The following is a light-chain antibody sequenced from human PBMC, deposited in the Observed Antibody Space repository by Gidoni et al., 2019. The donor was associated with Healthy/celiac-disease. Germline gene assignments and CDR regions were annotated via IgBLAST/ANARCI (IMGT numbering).Light chain of an antibody. CDR1: QDISNY. V-gene: IGKV1-33*01. Sequence: DIQMTPSPSSLSASVGDRVTITCQASQDISNYLNWYQQKPGKAPKLLIYDASNLETGVPSRFSGRGSGTEFNFTISSLQTEDIATYYCQQYDNLPRTFGQGTKVEIK. CDR2: DAS. CDR3: QQYDNLPRT. J-gene: IGKJ1*01.